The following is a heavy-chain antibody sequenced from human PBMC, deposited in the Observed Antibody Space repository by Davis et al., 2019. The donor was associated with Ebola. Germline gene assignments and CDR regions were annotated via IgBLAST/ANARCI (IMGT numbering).Heavy chain of an antibody. Sequence: PGGSLRLSCAASGFTFDDYAMHWVRQAPGKGLEWVSGISWNSGSIGYADSVKGRFTISRDNSKNTLYLQMSSLRAEDTAVYYCVKDAVLYDILDYWGQGTLVTVSS. J-gene: IGHJ4*02. CDR1: GFTFDDYA. V-gene: IGHV3-9*01. CDR2: ISWNSGSI. D-gene: IGHD3-9*01. CDR3: VKDAVLYDILDY.